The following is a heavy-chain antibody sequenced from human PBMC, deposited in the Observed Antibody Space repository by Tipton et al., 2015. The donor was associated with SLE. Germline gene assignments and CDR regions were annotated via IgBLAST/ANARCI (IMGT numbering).Heavy chain of an antibody. J-gene: IGHJ3*02. CDR1: GGSISRFY. V-gene: IGHV4-59*01. CDR3: ARAEGSWDAFDI. D-gene: IGHD2-15*01. CDR2: IYDDGST. Sequence: LRLSCTVSGGSISRFYWSWIRQPPGKGLEWIGHIYDDGSTNSNPSLKSRVTISVDTSRNHFSLRLTSVTAADTAVYYCARAEGSWDAFDIWGQGTMVTVSS.